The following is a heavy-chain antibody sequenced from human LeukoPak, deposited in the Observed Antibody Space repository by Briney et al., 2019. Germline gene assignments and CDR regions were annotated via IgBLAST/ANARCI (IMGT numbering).Heavy chain of an antibody. CDR2: INAGNGNT. CDR1: GYTFTSYA. J-gene: IGHJ3*02. D-gene: IGHD3-3*01. Sequence: ASVKVSCKASGYTFTSYAMHWVRQAPGQRLEWIGWINAGNGNTKYSQKFQGRVTMTTDTSTSTAYMELRSLRSDDTAVYYCARDRSWSGDAFDIWGQGTMVTVSS. V-gene: IGHV1-3*01. CDR3: ARDRSWSGDAFDI.